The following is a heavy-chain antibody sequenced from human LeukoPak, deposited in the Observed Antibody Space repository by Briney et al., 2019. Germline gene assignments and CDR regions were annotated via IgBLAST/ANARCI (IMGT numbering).Heavy chain of an antibody. Sequence: SETLSLTCTVSGGSISSYYWSWIRQPPGKGLEWIGYIYYSGSTNYNPSLKSRVTISVDTSKNQFSLKLSSVTAADTAVYYCARASQYCSSTSCLSIDYWGQGTLVTVSS. V-gene: IGHV4-59*12. CDR3: ARASQYCSSTSCLSIDY. D-gene: IGHD2-2*01. CDR1: GGSISSYY. CDR2: IYYSGST. J-gene: IGHJ4*02.